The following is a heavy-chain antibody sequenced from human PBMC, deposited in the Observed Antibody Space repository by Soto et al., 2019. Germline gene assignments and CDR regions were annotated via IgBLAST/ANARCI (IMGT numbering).Heavy chain of an antibody. CDR1: GDSVSSNSAA. D-gene: IGHD3-16*02. CDR3: ARGGRGTAHYSDYDYIWGSYRPRYYFDY. CDR2: TYYRSKWYN. J-gene: IGHJ4*02. Sequence: SQTLSLTCAISGDSVSSNSAAWNWIRQSPSRGLEWLGRTYYRSKWYNDYAVSVKSRITINPDTSKNQFSLQLNSVTPEDTAVYYCARGGRGTAHYSDYDYIWGSYRPRYYFDYWGQGTLVTVSS. V-gene: IGHV6-1*01.